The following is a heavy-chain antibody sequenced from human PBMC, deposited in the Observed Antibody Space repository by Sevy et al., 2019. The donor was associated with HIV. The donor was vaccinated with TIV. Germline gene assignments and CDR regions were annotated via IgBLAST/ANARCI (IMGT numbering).Heavy chain of an antibody. Sequence: GGSLRLSCAASGFSLETFWIHWVRQAPGKGLEWVGRIKSNSDGGTTDYAAPLEGRFTMSRDDSENKICLQINNLKIEDTAVYYCATAPGTGYWGQGTLVTVSS. J-gene: IGHJ4*02. CDR1: GFSLETFW. D-gene: IGHD3-10*01. V-gene: IGHV3-15*01. CDR3: ATAPGTGY. CDR2: IKSNSDGGTT.